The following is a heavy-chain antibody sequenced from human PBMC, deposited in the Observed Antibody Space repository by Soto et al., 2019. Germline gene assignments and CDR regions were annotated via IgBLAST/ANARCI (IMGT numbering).Heavy chain of an antibody. CDR1: GFTFRSYA. V-gene: IGHV3-21*02. D-gene: IGHD2-2*01. CDR2: ISSSSSYI. CDR3: ARDGVVVVPAASYYYYYGMDV. J-gene: IGHJ6*02. Sequence: EVQLLESGGGLVQPGGSLRLSCAASGFTFRSYAMSWVRQAPGKGLEWVSSISSSSSYIYYADSVKGRFTISRDNAKNSLYLQMNSLRAEDTAVYYCARDGVVVVPAASYYYYYGMDVWGQGTTVTVSS.